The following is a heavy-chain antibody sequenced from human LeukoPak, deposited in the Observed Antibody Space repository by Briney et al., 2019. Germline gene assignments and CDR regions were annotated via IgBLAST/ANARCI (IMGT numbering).Heavy chain of an antibody. D-gene: IGHD6-13*01. Sequence: KPSETLSLTCTVSGASINSYYWSWIRQPPGKGLEWIGCIYDSGSTDYNPSLKSRVTLSVDTSKNQFSLKLTSVTAADTAMYYCARTSSSWLWGQRTLVTVSS. J-gene: IGHJ4*02. CDR3: ARTSSSWL. CDR1: GASINSYY. V-gene: IGHV4-59*01. CDR2: IYDSGST.